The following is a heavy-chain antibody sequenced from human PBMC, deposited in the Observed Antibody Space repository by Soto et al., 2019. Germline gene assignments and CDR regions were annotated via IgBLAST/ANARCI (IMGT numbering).Heavy chain of an antibody. J-gene: IGHJ5*02. CDR3: AREGPPDIAWFDP. CDR1: GGAFSIYT. D-gene: IGHD2-15*01. Sequence: QVQLVQSGAEVKKPGSSVKVSCKASGGAFSIYTISWVRQAPGQGLEWMGGSANSAQKFQGRLTVTADESTSTVYLELSSPTSEDTAVYYCAREGPPDIAWFDPWGQGTLVSVSS. CDR2: GSA. V-gene: IGHV1-69*01.